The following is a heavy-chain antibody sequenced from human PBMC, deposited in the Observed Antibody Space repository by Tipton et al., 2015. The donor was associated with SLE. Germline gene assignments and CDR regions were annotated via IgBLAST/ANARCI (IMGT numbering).Heavy chain of an antibody. CDR1: GYRLTGNY. J-gene: IGHJ4*02. D-gene: IGHD1/OR15-1a*01. CDR2: ISPHSGVT. CDR3: ARETGKNSAKD. Sequence: QLVQSGAEVKKPGDSVKVSCKASGYRLTGNYLFWVRQAPGQGLEWMGWISPHSGVTRSAQKFQGRVTMTRDTSMNTGYMELSGLRSDDTAVYYCARETGKNSAKDWGQGTLVTVSS. V-gene: IGHV1-2*02.